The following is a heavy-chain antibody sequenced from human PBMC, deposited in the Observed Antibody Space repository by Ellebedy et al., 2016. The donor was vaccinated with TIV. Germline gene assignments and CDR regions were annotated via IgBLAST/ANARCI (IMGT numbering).Heavy chain of an antibody. D-gene: IGHD3-3*01. V-gene: IGHV3-7*01. CDR2: IKQDGSEK. Sequence: GGSLRLSXAASGFTFSSYWMSWVRQAPGKGLEWVANIKQDGSEKYYVDSVKGRFTISRDNAKNSLYLQMNSLRAEDTAVYYCARGIYDFWSGYSYGMDVWGQGTTVTVSS. J-gene: IGHJ6*02. CDR3: ARGIYDFWSGYSYGMDV. CDR1: GFTFSSYW.